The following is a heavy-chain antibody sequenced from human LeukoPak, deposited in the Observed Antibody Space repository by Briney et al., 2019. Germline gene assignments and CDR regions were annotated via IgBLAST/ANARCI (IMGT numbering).Heavy chain of an antibody. D-gene: IGHD1-1*01. V-gene: IGHV3-7*01. J-gene: IGHJ4*02. CDR1: GFTFSSYW. CDR2: IKQDESEK. Sequence: GSLRLSCAASGFTFSSYWMSWVRQAPGKGLEWMANIKQDESEKYYVDSLKGRFTISRDNAKNSLYLQMNSLRAEDTAVYYCARDKIEGPTKLDYWGQGILVTVSS. CDR3: ARDKIEGPTKLDY.